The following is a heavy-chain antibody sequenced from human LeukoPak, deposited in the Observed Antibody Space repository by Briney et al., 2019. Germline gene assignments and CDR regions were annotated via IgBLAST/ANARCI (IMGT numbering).Heavy chain of an antibody. CDR2: INHSGST. Sequence: SETLSLTCAVYGGSFSGYYWSWIRQPPGKGLEWIGEINHSGSTNYNPSLKSRVTISVDTSKNQFSLKLSSVTAAGTAVYYCARGRRVRSSGWESANWYFDLWGRGTLVTVSS. V-gene: IGHV4-34*01. J-gene: IGHJ2*01. CDR3: ARGRRVRSSGWESANWYFDL. CDR1: GGSFSGYY. D-gene: IGHD6-19*01.